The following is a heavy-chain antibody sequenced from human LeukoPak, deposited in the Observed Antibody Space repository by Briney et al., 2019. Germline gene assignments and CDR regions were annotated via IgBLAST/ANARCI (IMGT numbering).Heavy chain of an antibody. CDR1: GFTFSNYA. CDR3: ARSSSMVTFDY. J-gene: IGHJ4*02. V-gene: IGHV3-30*04. Sequence: GRSLRLSCAASGFTFSNYAMHWVRQAPGKGLEWVAVISYDGSNKYYADSVKGRFTISRDNSKNTLYLQMNSPRAEDTAVYYCARSSSMVTFDYWGQGTLVTVSS. CDR2: ISYDGSNK. D-gene: IGHD5-18*01.